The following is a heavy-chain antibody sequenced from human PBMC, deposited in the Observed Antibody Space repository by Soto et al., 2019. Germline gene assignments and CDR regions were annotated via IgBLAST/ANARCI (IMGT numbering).Heavy chain of an antibody. V-gene: IGHV3-7*01. Sequence: EVQLVESGGGVVQPGGSLRLACAAFGFTFKTYWMTWVRQAPGKALEWVANIKQDGRAKNYADSVKGPFTVSRDKAKNSLYMQINSLRAEDTAVYYCVTDTSPRRADTWGQRTLLTVSS. J-gene: IGHJ5*02. CDR2: IKQDGRAK. CDR1: GFTFKTYW. D-gene: IGHD2-2*01. CDR3: VTDTSPRRADT.